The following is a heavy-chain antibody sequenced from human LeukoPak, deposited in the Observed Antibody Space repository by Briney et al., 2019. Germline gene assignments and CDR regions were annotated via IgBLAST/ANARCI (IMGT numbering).Heavy chain of an antibody. CDR3: ARRSFYGDYVGWFDP. CDR1: GGSISSNNW. V-gene: IGHV4-4*02. J-gene: IGHJ5*02. CDR2: IYHSRST. Sequence: PSETLSLTCAVSGGSISSNNWWSWVRQPPGKGLEWIGEIYHSRSTNYNPSLKSRVTISVDKSKNQFSLKLSSVTAADTAVYYCARRSFYGDYVGWFDPWGQGTLVTVSS. D-gene: IGHD4-17*01.